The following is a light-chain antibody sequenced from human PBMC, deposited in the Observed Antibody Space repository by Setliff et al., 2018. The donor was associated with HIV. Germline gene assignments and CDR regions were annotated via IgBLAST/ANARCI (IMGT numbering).Light chain of an antibody. CDR2: EVT. CDR1: SSDVGGYSY. J-gene: IGLJ1*01. V-gene: IGLV2-14*03. CDR3: CAYG. Sequence: QSVLAQPASVSGSPGQSITISCTGTSSDVGGYSYVSWYQQHPGKAPKLIIYEVTNRPSEVPDRFSGSKSGNTASLTISGLQTDDEADYYCCAYGFGSGTTVTVL.